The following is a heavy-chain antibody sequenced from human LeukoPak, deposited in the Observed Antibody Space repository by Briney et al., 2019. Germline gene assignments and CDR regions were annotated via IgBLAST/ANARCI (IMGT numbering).Heavy chain of an antibody. D-gene: IGHD6-13*01. V-gene: IGHV1-2*02. CDR1: GYTFTGYY. Sequence: GASVTVSCKASGYTFTGYYMHWVRQAPGQGLEWMGWINPNSGGANSAQKFQGRVTMTRDSSINTAYMELNRLTSDDTAVYYCARDSSSWLNNLFDPWGQGTLVTVSS. CDR3: ARDSSSWLNNLFDP. CDR2: INPNSGGA. J-gene: IGHJ5*02.